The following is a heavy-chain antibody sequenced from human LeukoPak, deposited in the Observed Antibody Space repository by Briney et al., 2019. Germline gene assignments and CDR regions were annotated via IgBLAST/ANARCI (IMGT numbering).Heavy chain of an antibody. CDR1: GGSMTNSY. D-gene: IGHD3-22*01. CDR3: AGTYYYDSSGYLHPTIFDY. CDR2: IYFTGST. V-gene: IGHV4-4*09. Sequence: SETLSLTCTVSGGSMTNSYWGWIRQPPGKGLEWLGYIYFTGSTNSNPSLKSRVTISLDTSKNQLSLRLTSVTAADTAVYYCAGTYYYDSSGYLHPTIFDYWGQGTLVTVSS. J-gene: IGHJ4*02.